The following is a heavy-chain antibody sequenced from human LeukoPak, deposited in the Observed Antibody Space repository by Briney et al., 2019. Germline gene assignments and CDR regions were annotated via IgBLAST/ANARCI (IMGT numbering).Heavy chain of an antibody. J-gene: IGHJ5*02. CDR1: GYTFTSYA. Sequence: GASVNVSCKASGYTFTSYAMHWVRQAPGQRLEWMGWINAGNGNTKYSQKFQGRVTITRDTSASTAYMELSSLGSEDTAVYYCAGWAYDILTGDNWFDPWGQGTLVTVSS. D-gene: IGHD3-9*01. CDR2: INAGNGNT. CDR3: AGWAYDILTGDNWFDP. V-gene: IGHV1-3*01.